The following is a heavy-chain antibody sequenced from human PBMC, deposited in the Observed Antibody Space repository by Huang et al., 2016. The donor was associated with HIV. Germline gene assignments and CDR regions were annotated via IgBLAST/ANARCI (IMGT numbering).Heavy chain of an antibody. CDR1: GGSFSGYY. J-gene: IGHJ4*02. D-gene: IGHD3-10*01. Sequence: QVQLHQWGAGLLKPSETLSLTCAVYGGSFSGYYWIWIRQPPGKGLEWIGEITHSGSTNYNPSLKSRGTISEETSKNQFSLKLSSVTAADTAVYYWARAPHYGSGSYYYWGQGTLVTVSS. V-gene: IGHV4-34*01. CDR3: ARAPHYGSGSYYY. CDR2: ITHSGST.